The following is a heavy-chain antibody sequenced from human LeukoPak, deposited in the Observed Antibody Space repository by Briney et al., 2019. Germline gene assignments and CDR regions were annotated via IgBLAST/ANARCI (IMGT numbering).Heavy chain of an antibody. CDR3: VRGGDGGYYFDS. D-gene: IGHD3-10*01. V-gene: IGHV4-34*01. CDR1: GGSFSGY. CDR2: IKHTGNT. Sequence: SETLSLTCGVYGGSFSGYWSWIRQPPGEGLEWIAEIKHTGNTNYNPSLKSRVTLSIVTSDHQFSLNLRSVTAADTAVYYCVRGGDGGYYFDSWGQGALVTVSS. J-gene: IGHJ4*02.